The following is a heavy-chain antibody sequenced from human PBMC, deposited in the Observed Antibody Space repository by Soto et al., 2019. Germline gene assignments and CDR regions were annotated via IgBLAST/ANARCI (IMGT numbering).Heavy chain of an antibody. CDR2: IYYSGNT. CDR1: GGSISGFH. CDR3: ARVSGDDYDRPFDY. Sequence: SETLSLTCTVSGGSISGFHCNWIRQPPGKRLEWIGYIYYSGNTNYNPSLKSRVTISVDTSKNQFSLKLSSVTAADTAVYYCARVSGDDYDRPFDYWGQGTLVTVSS. V-gene: IGHV4-59*01. J-gene: IGHJ4*02. D-gene: IGHD4-17*01.